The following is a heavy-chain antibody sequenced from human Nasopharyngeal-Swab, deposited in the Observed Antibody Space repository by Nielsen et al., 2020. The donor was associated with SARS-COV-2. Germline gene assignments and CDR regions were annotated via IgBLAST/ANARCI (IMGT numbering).Heavy chain of an antibody. D-gene: IGHD4-17*01. CDR2: ISAYNGNT. Sequence: ASVKVSCKASGYTFITFGITWVRQAPGQGLEWMGWISAYNGNTNYAQTFQDRVTMTTDTSTTTAYMELRGLKTDDTAVYYCARDNESGDYYAYDIWGQGTTVTVSS. CDR1: GYTFITFG. J-gene: IGHJ3*02. V-gene: IGHV1-18*01. CDR3: ARDNESGDYYAYDI.